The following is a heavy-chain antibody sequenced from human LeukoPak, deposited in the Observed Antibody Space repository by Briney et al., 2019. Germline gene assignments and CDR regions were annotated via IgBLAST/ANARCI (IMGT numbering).Heavy chain of an antibody. CDR1: GGSISSYY. V-gene: IGHV4-59*08. J-gene: IGHJ6*02. D-gene: IGHD2-21*02. Sequence: SETLCLTCTVSGGSISSYYWSWIRQPPGKGLEWLGYIYYSGSTNYNPSLKSRVTISVDTSKSQFSLKLSSVTAADTAVYYCARRSATRGSYSGMDVWGQGTTVTVSS. CDR2: IYYSGST. CDR3: ARRSATRGSYSGMDV.